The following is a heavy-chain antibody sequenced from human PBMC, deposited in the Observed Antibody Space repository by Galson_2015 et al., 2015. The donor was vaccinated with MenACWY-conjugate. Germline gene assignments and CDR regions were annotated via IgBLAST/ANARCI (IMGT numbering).Heavy chain of an antibody. V-gene: IGHV3-7*03. CDR2: IKQDGSEK. CDR3: ARDLGFYCSHNDCYSHS. D-gene: IGHD2-15*01. J-gene: IGHJ4*02. CDR1: GFTFNNYW. Sequence: SLRLSCAASGFTFNNYWMSWVRQVPGKGPEWVANIKQDGSEKYYVDSVRGRFTISRDNAKSSLFLQMNSLRAEDTAVYYCARDLGFYCSHNDCYSHSWGQGTLLTVSS.